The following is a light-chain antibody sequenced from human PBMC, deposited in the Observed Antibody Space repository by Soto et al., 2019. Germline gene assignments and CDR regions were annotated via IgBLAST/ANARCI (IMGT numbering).Light chain of an antibody. V-gene: IGLV2-8*01. CDR3: QSYDSGLREMV. J-gene: IGLJ2*01. CDR1: SSDVGGYDY. CDR2: EVN. Sequence: QSALTQPPSASGSPGQSVTISCTGTSSDVGGYDYVSWYQQHPGKAPKLMIYEVNKRPSGVPDRFSGSKSGNTASLAITGLQVEDEADYYCQSYDSGLREMVFGGGTKLTVL.